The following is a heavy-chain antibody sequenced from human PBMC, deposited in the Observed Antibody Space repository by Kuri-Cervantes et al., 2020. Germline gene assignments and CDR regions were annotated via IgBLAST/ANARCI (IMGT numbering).Heavy chain of an antibody. D-gene: IGHD5-24*01. CDR2: MNPNSGNT. CDR1: GYTFTSYD. V-gene: IGHV1-8*02. CDR3: ARSRRDGYNYGLDH. J-gene: IGHJ4*02. Sequence: ASVKVSCKASGYTFTSYDINWVRQATGQGLEWMGWMNPNSGNTGYAQKFQGRVTMTRNTSISTAYMELSSLRSDDTAVYYCARSRRDGYNYGLDHWGQGTLVTVSS.